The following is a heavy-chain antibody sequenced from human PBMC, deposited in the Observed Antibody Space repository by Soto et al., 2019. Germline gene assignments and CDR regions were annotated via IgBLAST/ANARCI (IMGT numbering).Heavy chain of an antibody. Sequence: SETLSLTCAVYGGSFSGYYWSWIRQPPGKGLEWIGEINHSGSTNYNPSLKSRVTISVDTSKNQFSLKLSSVTAADTAVYYCARATRPITIFGVVIIGYFDYWGQGTLVTVSS. CDR2: INHSGST. V-gene: IGHV4-34*01. D-gene: IGHD3-3*01. CDR3: ARATRPITIFGVVIIGYFDY. CDR1: GGSFSGYY. J-gene: IGHJ4*02.